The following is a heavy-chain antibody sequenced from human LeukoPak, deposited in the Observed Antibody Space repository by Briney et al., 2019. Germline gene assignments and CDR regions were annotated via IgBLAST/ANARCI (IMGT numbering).Heavy chain of an antibody. V-gene: IGHV3-30*03. CDR2: MSFDGSNK. CDR3: ARGWDYYDSSGYLV. J-gene: IGHJ1*01. CDR1: GFTFNTYG. Sequence: GGSLRLSCAASGFTFNTYGMHWVRHAPGKGLEWVATMSFDGSNKYYADSVKGRLTISRDNSKNTLYLQMNSLRAEDTAVYYCARGWDYYDSSGYLVWGQGTLVTVSS. D-gene: IGHD3-22*01.